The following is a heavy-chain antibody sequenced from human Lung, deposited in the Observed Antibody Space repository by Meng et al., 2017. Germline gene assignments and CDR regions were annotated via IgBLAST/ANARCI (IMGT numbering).Heavy chain of an antibody. CDR1: GGSFSDNV. J-gene: IGHJ4*02. CDR2: INHRRRT. V-gene: IGHV4-34*01. Sequence: LRHVGASRLKPSEPLALLCGVSGGSFSDNVWNWIRQPPGKGLEWIGEINHRRRTHYNPSLDSRATISVDTSQNHLSLKLSYAPAADSAVYYCARGPTTMAHAFDYWGQGTLVTVSS. CDR3: ARGPTTMAHAFDY. D-gene: IGHD4-11*01.